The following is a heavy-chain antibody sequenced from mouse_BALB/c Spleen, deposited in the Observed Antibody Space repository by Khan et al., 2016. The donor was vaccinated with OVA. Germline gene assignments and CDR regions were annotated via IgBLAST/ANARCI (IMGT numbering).Heavy chain of an antibody. V-gene: IGHV5-9-3*01. CDR2: ISSDGDYT. J-gene: IGHJ3*01. CDR3: ARAHLYDFAC. D-gene: IGHD1-3*01. CDR1: GFTFSTYA. Sequence: EVQLQESGGGLVKPGGSLKLSCAASGFTFSTYAMSWVRQTPEKRLEWVATISSDGDYTYFPDNVTGRFTISRDNAKNTLCLQMTSLRSEDTAMYYCARAHLYDFACWGQGTVVTVSA.